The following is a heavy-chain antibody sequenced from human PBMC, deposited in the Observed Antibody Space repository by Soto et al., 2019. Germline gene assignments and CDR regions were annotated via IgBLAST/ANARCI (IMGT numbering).Heavy chain of an antibody. V-gene: IGHV5-51*01. D-gene: IGHD3-22*01. CDR3: ARTYYYDTSGPNYFGMDV. CDR1: GYSFTNYW. J-gene: IGHJ6*02. Sequence: PGESLKISCKGSGYSFTNYWIGWVRQMPGKGLEWMGVIYPGDSDTRYSPSSQGQVTISADGSITTAYLQWSSLKASDTAMYYCARTYYYDTSGPNYFGMDVWGQGTTVTVSS. CDR2: IYPGDSDT.